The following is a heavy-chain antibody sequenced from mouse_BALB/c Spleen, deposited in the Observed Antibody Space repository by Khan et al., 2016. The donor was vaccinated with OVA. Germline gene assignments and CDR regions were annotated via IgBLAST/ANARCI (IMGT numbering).Heavy chain of an antibody. CDR3: ERDGAYHRNDGWFAY. Sequence: QVQLKESGAELARPGASVKMSCKASGYTFTSYTIHWIKLRPGQGLEWIGYINPSNGYTNYNQKFRDKATLTADKSSTTAYLQLSSLTSDDSAVXNCERDGAYHRNDGWFAYWGQGTLVTVSA. CDR1: GYTFTSYT. CDR2: INPSNGYT. D-gene: IGHD2-14*01. V-gene: IGHV1-4*01. J-gene: IGHJ3*01.